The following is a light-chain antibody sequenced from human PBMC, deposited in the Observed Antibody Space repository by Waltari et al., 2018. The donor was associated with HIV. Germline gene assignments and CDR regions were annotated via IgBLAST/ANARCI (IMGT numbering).Light chain of an antibody. CDR2: EDT. V-gene: IGLV2-23*01. J-gene: IGLJ1*01. Sequence: QSALTQPASVSRSPGQLLTIPCIRTSSDAGGYRIVSCYKHHPGKTPQLLIFEDTERPSVVSNRFSASKSGTTASLTISGLLAEDAADYYCCSYGGFTTYVFGSGTKVTVL. CDR1: SSDAGGYRI. CDR3: CSYGGFTTYV.